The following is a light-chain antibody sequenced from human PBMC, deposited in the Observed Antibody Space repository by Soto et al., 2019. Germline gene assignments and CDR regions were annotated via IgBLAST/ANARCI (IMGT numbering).Light chain of an antibody. CDR3: QQRSNWRT. J-gene: IGKJ1*01. CDR2: DAS. CDR1: QSVSSNY. V-gene: IGKV3D-20*02. Sequence: IVLTQSPDTLSLSPGERATLSCRASQSVSSNYLAWYQQKLGQAPRLLIYDASRRATGIPDRFSGSGSGTDFTLTISRLEPEDFAVYYCQQRSNWRTFGQGTKVDIK.